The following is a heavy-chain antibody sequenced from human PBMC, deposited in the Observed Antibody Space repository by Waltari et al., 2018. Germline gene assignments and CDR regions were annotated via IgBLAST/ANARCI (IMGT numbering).Heavy chain of an antibody. CDR3: ARAAMFHAFDI. Sequence: EVQLVESGGGLVQPGRSLRLSCAASGFTFDDYAMHWVRQDPGKGLEWVSGISWNSGSIGYADSVKGRFTISRDNAKNSLYLQMNSLRAEDMALYYCARAAMFHAFDIWGQGTMVTVSS. D-gene: IGHD2-2*01. CDR2: ISWNSGSI. V-gene: IGHV3-9*03. CDR1: GFTFDDYA. J-gene: IGHJ3*02.